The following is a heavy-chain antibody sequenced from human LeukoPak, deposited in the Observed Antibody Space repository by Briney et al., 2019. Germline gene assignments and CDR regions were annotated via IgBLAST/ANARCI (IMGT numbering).Heavy chain of an antibody. CDR3: ARHDYGGNPGDN. J-gene: IGHJ4*02. CDR1: GFTFSTYG. CDR2: IGTSSSTI. Sequence: GGSLRLSCAASGFTFSTYGMNWVRQAPGKGLEWVSYIGTSSSTIYYADSVKGRLTISRDNAKNSLYLQMNSLRDEDTAVYYCARHDYGGNPGDNWGQGTLVTVSS. V-gene: IGHV3-48*02. D-gene: IGHD4-23*01.